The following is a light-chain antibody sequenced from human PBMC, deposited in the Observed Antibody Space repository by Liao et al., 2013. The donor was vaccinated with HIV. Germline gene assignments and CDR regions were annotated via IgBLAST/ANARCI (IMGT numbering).Light chain of an antibody. CDR1: YIGFKS. CDR3: QVWDSNSYQSV. CDR2: YDT. Sequence: SYVLTQPPSVSVAPGETARITCGGHYIGFKSVHWYHQKPGQAPVLVIFYDTDRPSGIPERFSGSNSGNTATLTISRVEAGDEAAYYCQVWDSNSYQSVFGTGTKVTVL. V-gene: IGLV3-21*01. J-gene: IGLJ1*01.